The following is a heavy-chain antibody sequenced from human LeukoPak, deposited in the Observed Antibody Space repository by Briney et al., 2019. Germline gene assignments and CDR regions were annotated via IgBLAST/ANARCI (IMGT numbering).Heavy chain of an antibody. CDR1: GGSISSYY. V-gene: IGHV4-59*01. CDR3: ARDSGSFDY. CDR2: IYYSGST. J-gene: IGHJ4*02. D-gene: IGHD3-10*01. Sequence: PSETLSLTCTVSGGSISSYYWSWIRQPPGKGLEWIGYIYYSGSTNYNPSLKSRVTISVDTSKNQFSLKLSSVTAADTAVYYCARDSGSFDYWGQGTLVTGSS.